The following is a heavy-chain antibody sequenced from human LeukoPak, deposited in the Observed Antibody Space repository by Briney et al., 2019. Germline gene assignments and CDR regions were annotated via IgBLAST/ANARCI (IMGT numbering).Heavy chain of an antibody. CDR2: IIPILGIA. D-gene: IGHD6-13*01. CDR3: ASERPSSSWYDY. CDR1: GGTFSSYA. Sequence: SVKVSCKASGGTFSSYAISWVRQAPGQGLEWMGRIIPILGIANYAQKFQGRVTITADKSTSTAYMELSSLRLEDTAVYYCASERPSSSWYDYWGQGTLVTVSS. V-gene: IGHV1-69*04. J-gene: IGHJ4*02.